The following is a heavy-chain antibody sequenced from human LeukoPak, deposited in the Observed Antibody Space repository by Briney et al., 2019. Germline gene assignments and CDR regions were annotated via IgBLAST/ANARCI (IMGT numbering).Heavy chain of an antibody. Sequence: SETLSLTCTVSGGSISSSSYYWGWIRQPPGKGLEWIGSIYYSGSTYHNPSLKSRVTISVDTSKNQFSLKLSSVTAADTAVYYCAGDPVPYYYGSGTPSWGQGTLVTVSS. V-gene: IGHV4-39*07. CDR3: AGDPVPYYYGSGTPS. D-gene: IGHD3-10*01. CDR2: IYYSGST. CDR1: GGSISSSSYY. J-gene: IGHJ5*02.